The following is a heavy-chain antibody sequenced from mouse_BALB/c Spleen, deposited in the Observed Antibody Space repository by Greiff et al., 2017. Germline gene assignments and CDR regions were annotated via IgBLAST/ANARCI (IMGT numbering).Heavy chain of an antibody. Sequence: QVQLQQSGAELVRPGTSVKVSCKASGYAFTNYLIEWVKQRPGQGLEWIGVINPGSGGTNYNEKFKGKATMTVDKSSSTAYMELARLTSEDSAIYYYAGGGIYAMDYWGQGTSVTVSS. V-gene: IGHV1-54*01. J-gene: IGHJ4*01. CDR3: AGGGIYAMDY. D-gene: IGHD1-1*02. CDR1: GYAFTNYL. CDR2: INPGSGGT.